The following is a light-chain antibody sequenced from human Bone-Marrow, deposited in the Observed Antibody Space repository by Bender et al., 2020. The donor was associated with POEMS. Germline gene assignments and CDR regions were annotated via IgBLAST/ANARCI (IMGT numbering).Light chain of an antibody. CDR1: VVAKKY. Sequence: SYDLTQPSSVSVSPGQTARITCSGEVVAKKYVRWFQQKPGQAPVLVIYKDSERPSGIPERFSGSSSGTTVTLTISGAQVEDEADYYCYSAAENNGVFGGGTKLTVL. CDR3: YSAAENNGV. CDR2: KDS. J-gene: IGLJ3*02. V-gene: IGLV3-27*01.